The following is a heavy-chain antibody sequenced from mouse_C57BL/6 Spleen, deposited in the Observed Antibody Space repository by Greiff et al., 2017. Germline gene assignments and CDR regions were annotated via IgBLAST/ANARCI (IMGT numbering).Heavy chain of an antibody. CDR3: ARHPQIYYEYDEGFDY. J-gene: IGHJ2*01. V-gene: IGHV5-6*01. Sequence: EVQRVESGGDLVKPGGSLKLSCAASGFTFSSYGMSWVRQTPDKRLEWVATISSGGSYTYYPASVKGRFTISRDNAKNTLYLQMSSLKSEDTAMYYCARHPQIYYEYDEGFDYWGQGTTLTVAS. D-gene: IGHD2-4*01. CDR1: GFTFSSYG. CDR2: ISSGGSYT.